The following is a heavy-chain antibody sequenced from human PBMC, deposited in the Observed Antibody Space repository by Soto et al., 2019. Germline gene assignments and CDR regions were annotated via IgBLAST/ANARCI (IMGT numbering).Heavy chain of an antibody. J-gene: IGHJ6*03. CDR2: IYYSGST. Sequence: SETLSLTCTVSGGSISSYYWSWIRQPPGKGLEWIGYIYYSGSTNYNPSLKSRVTISVDTSKNQFSLKLSSVTAADTAVYYGARLAYCSSTSCPRSVYYYYYMDVWGKGTTVTVSS. V-gene: IGHV4-59*01. CDR1: GGSISSYY. CDR3: ARLAYCSSTSCPRSVYYYYYMDV. D-gene: IGHD2-2*01.